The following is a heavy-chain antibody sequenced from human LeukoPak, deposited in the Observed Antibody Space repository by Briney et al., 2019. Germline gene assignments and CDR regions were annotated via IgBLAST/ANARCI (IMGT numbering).Heavy chain of an antibody. Sequence: PGGSLRLSSAASGFTFSSYAMSWVRQAPGKGLEWVSAISGSGGSTYYADSVKGRFTISRDNSKNTLYLQMNSLRAEDTAVYYCARTYYYGSGSYWGFDYWGQGTLVSVSS. CDR2: ISGSGGST. CDR1: GFTFSSYA. D-gene: IGHD3-10*01. V-gene: IGHV3-23*01. J-gene: IGHJ4*02. CDR3: ARTYYYGSGSYWGFDY.